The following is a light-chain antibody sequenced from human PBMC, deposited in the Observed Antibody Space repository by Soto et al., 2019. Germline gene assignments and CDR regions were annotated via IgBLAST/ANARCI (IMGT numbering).Light chain of an antibody. V-gene: IGKV3-15*01. Sequence: EVVMTQSPATLSVSPGERATLSCRASQSVSSNLVWYQQKPGQAPRLLIYRASNRATGIPARFSGTGSGTEFTLTISSLQSADFAVYYCQQYHHLTRTFGGGTRVEIK. J-gene: IGKJ4*01. CDR1: QSVSSN. CDR3: QQYHHLTRT. CDR2: RAS.